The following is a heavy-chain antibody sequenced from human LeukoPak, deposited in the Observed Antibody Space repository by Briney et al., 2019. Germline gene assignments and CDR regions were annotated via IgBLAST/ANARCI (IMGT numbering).Heavy chain of an antibody. CDR2: IYYNGST. J-gene: IGHJ3*02. V-gene: IGHV4-30-4*08. CDR3: ARAPSPFYAFDI. CDR1: GGSISSGDYY. Sequence: SETLSLTCTVSGGSISSGDYYWSWIRQPPGKGLEWIGYIYYNGSTYYNPSLKSRVTISVDTSKNQFSLKLSSVTAADTAVYYCARAPSPFYAFDIWGQGTMVTVSS. D-gene: IGHD3-16*01.